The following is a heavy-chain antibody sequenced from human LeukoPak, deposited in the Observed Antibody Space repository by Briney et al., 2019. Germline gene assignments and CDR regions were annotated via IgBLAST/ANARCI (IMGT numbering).Heavy chain of an antibody. J-gene: IGHJ4*02. CDR1: GFTFSSYS. Sequence: QPGGSLRPSCAASGFTFSSYSMNWVRQAPGKGLEWVSYISSSSNTIYYADSVKGRFTISRDNAKNSLFLQMNSLRDEDTSVYYCARAVTVVTRGGLVFDYWGQGTLVTVSS. D-gene: IGHD2-21*02. V-gene: IGHV3-48*02. CDR2: ISSSSNTI. CDR3: ARAVTVVTRGGLVFDY.